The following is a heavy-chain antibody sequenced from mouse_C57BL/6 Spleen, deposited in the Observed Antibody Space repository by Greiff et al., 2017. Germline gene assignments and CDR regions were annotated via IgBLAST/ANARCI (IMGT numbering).Heavy chain of an antibody. J-gene: IGHJ1*03. Sequence: QVQLKQPGAELVKPGASVKLSCKASGYTFTSYWMHWVKQRPGQGLEWIGMIHPNSGSTNYNEKFKSKATLTVDKSSSTAYMQLSSLTSEDSAVYYCAGGLRGDLDVWGTGTTGTVAS. CDR1: GYTFTSYW. D-gene: IGHD2-4*01. V-gene: IGHV1-64*01. CDR2: IHPNSGST. CDR3: AGGLRGDLDV.